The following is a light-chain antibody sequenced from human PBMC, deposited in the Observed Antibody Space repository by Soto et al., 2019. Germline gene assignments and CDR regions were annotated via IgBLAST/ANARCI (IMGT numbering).Light chain of an antibody. CDR2: LGS. Sequence: DIVMTQSPLSLPVTPGEPASISCRSSQSLLHSNGYNYLDWYLQKPGQSPQLLIYLGSNRASGVPDRFSGSGSGTEFALKFSRVKAGDVGVYYCSQARRTPWTFGQGTKVEVK. J-gene: IGKJ1*01. CDR3: SQARRTPWT. V-gene: IGKV2-28*01. CDR1: QSLLHSNGYNY.